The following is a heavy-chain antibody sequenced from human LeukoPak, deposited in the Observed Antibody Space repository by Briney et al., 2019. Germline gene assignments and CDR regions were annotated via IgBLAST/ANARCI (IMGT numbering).Heavy chain of an antibody. D-gene: IGHD6-13*01. J-gene: IGHJ4*02. CDR1: GFTFSSYA. Sequence: GGSLRLSCAASGFTFSSYAMHWVRQAPGKGLEWVAVIWYDGSNKYYADSVKGRFTISRDNSKNTLYLQMNSLRAEDTAVYYCARSGEYSSSWSDYWGQGTLVTVSS. CDR3: ARSGEYSSSWSDY. CDR2: IWYDGSNK. V-gene: IGHV3-33*08.